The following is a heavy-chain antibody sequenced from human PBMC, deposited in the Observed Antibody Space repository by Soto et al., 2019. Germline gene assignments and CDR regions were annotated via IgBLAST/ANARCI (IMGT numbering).Heavy chain of an antibody. D-gene: IGHD2-2*01. CDR1: GFTFSSYG. V-gene: IGHV3-30*18. CDR2: ISYDGSNK. Sequence: GGSLRLSCAASGFTFSSYGMHWVRQAPGKGLEWVAVISYDGSNKYYADSVKGRFTISRDNSKNTLYLQMNSLRAEDTAVYYCAKSPQDIVVVPEYGMDVWGQGTTVTVSS. CDR3: AKSPQDIVVVPEYGMDV. J-gene: IGHJ6*02.